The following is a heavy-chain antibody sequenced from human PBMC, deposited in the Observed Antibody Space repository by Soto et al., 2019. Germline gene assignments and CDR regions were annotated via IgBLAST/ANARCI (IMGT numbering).Heavy chain of an antibody. CDR1: GFTFSSYG. CDR2: ISYDASNT. CDR3: AKEGGLSGSYYISSSYYFDY. J-gene: IGHJ4*02. V-gene: IGHV3-30*18. Sequence: QVQLVESGGGVVQPGRSLRLSCAASGFTFSSYGMHWVRQAPGKGLEWVAIISYDASNTYYADSVKGRFTISRDNSKNTLYLQMNSLRAEDTSVYYCAKEGGLSGSYYISSSYYFDYWGQGTLVTVSS. D-gene: IGHD1-26*01.